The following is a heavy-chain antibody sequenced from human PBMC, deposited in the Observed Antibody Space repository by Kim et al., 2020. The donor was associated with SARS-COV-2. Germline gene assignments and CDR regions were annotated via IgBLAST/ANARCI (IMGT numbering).Heavy chain of an antibody. CDR3: AKNLVGAKAFDY. V-gene: IGHV3-23*01. J-gene: IGHJ4*02. Sequence: YSADSVTGRFTISGDNSKNTLYLQMNSLRAEDTAVYYCAKNLVGAKAFDYWGQGTLVTVSS. D-gene: IGHD1-26*01.